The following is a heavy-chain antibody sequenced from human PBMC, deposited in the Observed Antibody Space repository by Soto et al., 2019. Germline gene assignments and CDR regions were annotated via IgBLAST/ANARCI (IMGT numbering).Heavy chain of an antibody. Sequence: QVQLVQSGAEVKKPGSSVKVSCKASGGTFSNYAISWVRQAPGQGLEWMGGIIPIFGTANYAQKIQGRVPITADESTSTAYVELSSLRSEDTAIYYCAVGSVDIVATGMKQFDPWGQGTLVTVSS. J-gene: IGHJ5*02. CDR3: AVGSVDIVATGMKQFDP. CDR1: GGTFSNYA. CDR2: IIPIFGTA. V-gene: IGHV1-69*12. D-gene: IGHD5-12*01.